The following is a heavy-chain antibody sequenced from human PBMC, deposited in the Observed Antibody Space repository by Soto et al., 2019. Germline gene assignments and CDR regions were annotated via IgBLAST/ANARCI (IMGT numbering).Heavy chain of an antibody. Sequence: PSETLSLTCTVSGGSITSSYWSWIRRPPGKGLEWIAYIYDTGISGYTPSTSYNPSLKSRVTMSVDTSKSQFSLKLTSVTAADTAVYYCARGEDAFFYYGLDVWGQGNPGHRLL. CDR2: IYDTGISGYTPST. CDR3: ARGEDAFFYYGLDV. J-gene: IGHJ6*02. V-gene: IGHV4-59*01. CDR1: GGSITSSY.